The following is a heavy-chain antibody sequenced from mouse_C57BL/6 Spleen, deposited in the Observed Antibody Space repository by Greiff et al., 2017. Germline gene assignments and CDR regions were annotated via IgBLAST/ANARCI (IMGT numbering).Heavy chain of an antibody. Sequence: VQLQQSGPELVKPGASVTISCKASGYSFTGYYMNWVKQSPEKSLEWIGEINPSTGGTTYNPKFKAKATLTVDKTSSTAYMKLKSLTSEDSAVYYCARPKLGRGAMDYWGQGTSVTVSS. D-gene: IGHD4-1*01. CDR2: INPSTGGT. CDR1: GYSFTGYY. CDR3: ARPKLGRGAMDY. J-gene: IGHJ4*01. V-gene: IGHV1-42*01.